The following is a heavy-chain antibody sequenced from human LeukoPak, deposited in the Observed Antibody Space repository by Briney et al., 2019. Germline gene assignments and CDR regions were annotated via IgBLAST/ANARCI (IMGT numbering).Heavy chain of an antibody. D-gene: IGHD3-3*01. CDR3: ARRFWSGYLAD. CDR1: GGPFSVYY. Sequence: SETLSLTCTVYGGPFSVYYWSWIRQPPGKGREWIGVINHSGSPNYNPSLKSRVTISGDTSKNQFSLTLTSVTAADTAVYYCARRFWSGYLADWGQGTLVTVSS. J-gene: IGHJ4*02. V-gene: IGHV4-34*01. CDR2: INHSGSP.